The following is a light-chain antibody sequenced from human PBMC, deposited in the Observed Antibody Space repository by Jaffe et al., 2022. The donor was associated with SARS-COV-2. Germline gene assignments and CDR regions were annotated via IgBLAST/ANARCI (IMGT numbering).Light chain of an antibody. V-gene: IGLV1-44*01. J-gene: IGLJ2*01. Sequence: QSVLTQPPSASGTPGQRVTISCSGSSSNIGINTVNWYQKLPGTAPKHLIYSNNQRPSGVPDRFSGSKSGTSASLVISGLQSEDEADYYCAAWDDSLNCPVFGGGTKLTVL. CDR3: AAWDDSLNCPV. CDR2: SNN. CDR1: SSNIGINT.